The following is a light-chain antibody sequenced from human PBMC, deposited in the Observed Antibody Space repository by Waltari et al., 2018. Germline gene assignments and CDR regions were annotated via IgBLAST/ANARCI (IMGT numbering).Light chain of an antibody. CDR3: QSYDSTLSGWV. V-gene: IGLV1-40*01. Sequence: QSVLTQPPSVSGAPGQTVTIACAGSHSTIGAGFDIFLYRQFPGTAPRLLMFDNNNRPSGLPARFSVSKSGTSASLAITGLQNEDEADYYCQSYDSTLSGWVFGGGTKLTVL. J-gene: IGLJ3*02. CDR2: DNN. CDR1: HSTIGAGFD.